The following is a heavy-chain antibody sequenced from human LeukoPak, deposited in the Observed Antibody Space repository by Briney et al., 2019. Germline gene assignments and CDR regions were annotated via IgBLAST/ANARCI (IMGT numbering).Heavy chain of an antibody. CDR2: TYYRSKWYN. Sequence: SQSLSLTCALSGDSLSSNSAAWNWPRQSPSRGLECLGRTYYRSKWYNDYAVSVKCRITINPDTSKNQFSLQLNSVTPEDTAVYYCARGGSYYPVEGFDYWGQGTLVTVSS. J-gene: IGHJ4*02. CDR1: GDSLSSNSAA. CDR3: ARGGSYYPVEGFDY. D-gene: IGHD1-26*01. V-gene: IGHV6-1*01.